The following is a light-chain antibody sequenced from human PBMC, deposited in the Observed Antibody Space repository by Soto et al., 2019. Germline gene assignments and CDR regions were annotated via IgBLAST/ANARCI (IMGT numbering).Light chain of an antibody. V-gene: IGKV1-9*01. CDR3: LHHNSYPLT. J-gene: IGKJ2*01. CDR1: QGISNN. CDR2: AAS. Sequence: DIQLTQSPSFLSASVGDRVTIACRASQGISNNLAWFQQKPGRAPNLLISAASTLQSGVPSRFSGSGSGTEFTLTVSSLQPEDFATYYCLHHNSYPLTFGQGTKLEIK.